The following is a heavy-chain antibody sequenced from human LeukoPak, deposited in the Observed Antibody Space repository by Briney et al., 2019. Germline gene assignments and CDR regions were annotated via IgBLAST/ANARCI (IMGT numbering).Heavy chain of an antibody. D-gene: IGHD2-15*01. J-gene: IGHJ4*02. CDR1: GFSGYS. Sequence: GGSLTLSCEASGFSGYSMSWVRLAPGSCLEWVAVISGSGGTRKYADSVRRRFSIARDISKNTLYLPMNSLRDDDTAVYYGTKEPSTSPYCRGGSCYFEYWGQGTLVTVSS. CDR2: ISGSGGTR. CDR3: TKEPSTSPYCRGGSCYFEY. V-gene: IGHV3-23*01.